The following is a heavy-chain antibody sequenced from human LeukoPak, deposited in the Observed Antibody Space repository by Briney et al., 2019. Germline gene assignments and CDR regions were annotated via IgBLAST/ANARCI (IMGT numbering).Heavy chain of an antibody. CDR2: ISDGGTTI. V-gene: IGHV3-11*04. D-gene: IGHD1-26*01. CDR3: ARVGKVGATGALDI. Sequence: GGSLRLSCAASGFTFSDYYMSWICQAPGKGLQWLSYISDGGTTIFDADSVKGRFTISRDNAKKSLYLQLNSLRAEDTAVYYCARVGKVGATGALDIWGQGTLVTVSS. CDR1: GFTFSDYY. J-gene: IGHJ3*02.